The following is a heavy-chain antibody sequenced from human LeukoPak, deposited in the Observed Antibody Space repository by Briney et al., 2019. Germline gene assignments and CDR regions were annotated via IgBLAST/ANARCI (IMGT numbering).Heavy chain of an antibody. CDR1: GGSFSSSSHF. CDR3: ARHVYGEYGPGDY. CDR2: IRNRGNT. D-gene: IGHD4-17*01. J-gene: IGHJ4*02. Sequence: SETLSLTCTVSGGSFSSSSHFWGWLRQPPGRGLEWIGSIRNRGNTYYSPPLKSRVTISVDTSKNQFSLKLSSVTAADTAVYYCARHVYGEYGPGDYWGQGTLVTVSS. V-gene: IGHV4-39*01.